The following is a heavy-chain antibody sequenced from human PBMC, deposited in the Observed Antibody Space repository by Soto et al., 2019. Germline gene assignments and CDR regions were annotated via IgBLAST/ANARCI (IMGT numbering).Heavy chain of an antibody. CDR2: ISGSGGST. D-gene: IGHD1-26*01. J-gene: IGHJ4*02. Sequence: GGSLRLSCAASGFTFSSYAMSWVRQAPGKGLEWVSAISGSGGSTYYADSVKGRFTISRDNSKNTLYLQMNSLRAEDTAVYYCAKFLRDVSVIHSGSPRWGQGTLVTVSS. V-gene: IGHV3-23*01. CDR1: GFTFSSYA. CDR3: AKFLRDVSVIHSGSPR.